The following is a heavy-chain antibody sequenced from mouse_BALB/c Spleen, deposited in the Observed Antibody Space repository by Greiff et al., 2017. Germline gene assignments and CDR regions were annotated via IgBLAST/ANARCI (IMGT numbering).Heavy chain of an antibody. CDR3: ARGEGYLAWFAY. CDR2: IWAGGST. J-gene: IGHJ3*01. CDR1: GFSLTSYG. V-gene: IGHV2-9*02. Sequence: VKLMESGPGLVAPSQSLSITCTVSGFSLTSYGVHWVRQPPGKGLEWLGVIWAGGSTNYNSALMSRLSISKDNSKSQVFLKMNSLQTDDTAMYYCARGEGYLAWFAYWGQGTLVTVSA. D-gene: IGHD3-1*01.